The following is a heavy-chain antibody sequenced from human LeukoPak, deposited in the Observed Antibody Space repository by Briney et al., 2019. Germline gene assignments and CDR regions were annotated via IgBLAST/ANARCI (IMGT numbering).Heavy chain of an antibody. CDR1: GGSISSGDYY. CDR3: ASTGGWYGGYYYYMDV. J-gene: IGHJ6*03. CDR2: IYYSGSI. Sequence: SETLSLTCTVSGGSISSGDYYWRWIRQPPGKGRVWHEYIYYSGSIYYNPARKSRLTISVDPSKNQFSLKLSSVTAADTAVYYCASTGGWYGGYYYYMDVWGKGTTVTVSS. D-gene: IGHD6-19*01. V-gene: IGHV4-30-4*08.